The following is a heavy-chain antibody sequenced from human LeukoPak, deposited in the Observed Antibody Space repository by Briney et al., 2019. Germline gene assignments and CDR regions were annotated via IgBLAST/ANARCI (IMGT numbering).Heavy chain of an antibody. J-gene: IGHJ4*02. Sequence: GGSLRLSCAASGFTFSSYAMHWVRQAPGKGLEYVSAISSNGGSTYYANSVKGRFTISRDNSKNTLYLQMGSLRAEGMAVYYCARDLSLDYWGQGTLVTVSS. CDR2: ISSNGGST. V-gene: IGHV3-64*01. CDR1: GFTFSSYA. D-gene: IGHD3-16*02. CDR3: ARDLSLDY.